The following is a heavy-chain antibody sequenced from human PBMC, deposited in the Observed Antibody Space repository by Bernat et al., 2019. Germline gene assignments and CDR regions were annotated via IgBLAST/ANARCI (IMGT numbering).Heavy chain of an antibody. J-gene: IGHJ4*02. D-gene: IGHD2-2*01. V-gene: IGHV1-8*01. CDR2: MNTDSGRT. Sequence: HVQLVQSGAEVKKPGAPVRVSCKASGYTFTNHDINSMRLAAGQGLEWMGWMNTDSGRTGYAQKFQGSVTMTRDTSISTAYLEVSSLRSEETTVYYCARRSSSWHFDYWGQGTLVTVSS. CDR1: GYTFTNHD. CDR3: ARRSSSWHFDY.